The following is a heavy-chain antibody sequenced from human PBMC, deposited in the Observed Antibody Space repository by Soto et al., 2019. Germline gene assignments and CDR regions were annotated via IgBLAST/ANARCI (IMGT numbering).Heavy chain of an antibody. J-gene: IGHJ6*02. CDR2: IYYSGST. V-gene: IGHV4-30-4*01. D-gene: IGHD1-26*01. CDR1: GGSISSGDYY. Sequence: PSETLSLTCTVSGGSISSGDYYWSWIRQPPGKGLEWIGYIYYSGSTYYNPSLKSRVTISVDTSKNQFSLKLSSVTAADTAVYYCARGAAKKWDYYYYYGMDVWGQGTTATVYS. CDR3: ARGAAKKWDYYYYYGMDV.